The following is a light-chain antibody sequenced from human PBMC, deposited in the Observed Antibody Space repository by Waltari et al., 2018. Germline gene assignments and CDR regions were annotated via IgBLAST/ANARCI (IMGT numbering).Light chain of an antibody. CDR3: SLYMGSGIWV. Sequence: QTVVTQEPSLSVSPGGTVTLTCALSSGSLSTTSYATWYQQTPGQPPRTLVYTGNSRSSGVPDRFSGSILGNKAALTITGAQADDESDYYCSLYMGSGIWVFGGGTKLTVL. V-gene: IGLV8-61*01. CDR1: SGSLSTTSY. J-gene: IGLJ3*02. CDR2: TGN.